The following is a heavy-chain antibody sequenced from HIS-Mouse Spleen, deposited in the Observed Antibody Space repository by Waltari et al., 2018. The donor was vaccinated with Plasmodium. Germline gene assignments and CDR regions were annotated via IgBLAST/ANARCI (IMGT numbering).Heavy chain of an antibody. Sequence: QVQLVESGGGVVQPGRSLRLSCAASGFTFSSYAMHWVRQAPGKGLEWGAVISYDGSNKYHADSVKGRFTISRDNSKNTLYLQMNSLRAEDTAVYYCARGSRGLYSGSYFDYWGQGTLVTVSS. CDR1: GFTFSSYA. CDR3: ARGSRGLYSGSYFDY. D-gene: IGHD1-26*01. V-gene: IGHV3-30-3*01. CDR2: ISYDGSNK. J-gene: IGHJ4*02.